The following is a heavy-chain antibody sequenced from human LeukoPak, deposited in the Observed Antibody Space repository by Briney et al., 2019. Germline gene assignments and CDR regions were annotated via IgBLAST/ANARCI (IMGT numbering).Heavy chain of an antibody. D-gene: IGHD6-13*01. V-gene: IGHV1-18*01. CDR1: GYTFTSYG. CDR3: AREGMGIAAAGTAPALYYYGMDV. J-gene: IGHJ6*02. Sequence: GASVTVSCKASGYTFTSYGISWVRQAPGQGLEWMGWISAYNGNTNYAQKLQGRVTMTTDTSTSTAYMELRSLRSDDTAVYYCAREGMGIAAAGTAPALYYYGMDVWGQGTTVTVSS. CDR2: ISAYNGNT.